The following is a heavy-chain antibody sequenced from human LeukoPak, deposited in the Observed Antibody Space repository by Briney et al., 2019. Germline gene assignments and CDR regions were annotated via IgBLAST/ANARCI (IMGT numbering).Heavy chain of an antibody. CDR3: AKDRAALPVTTYNFDF. V-gene: IGHV3-23*01. J-gene: IGHJ4*02. CDR2: ISGSGTGT. CDR1: GITFSDYA. D-gene: IGHD2-2*01. Sequence: GGSLRLSCAASGITFSDYAMNWVRQAPGKGLQWVSVISGSGTGTYYADSVRGRFTISRDNSKNTLYLQMNNFGAEDTAVYYCAKDRAALPVTTYNFDFWGQGTLVTVSS.